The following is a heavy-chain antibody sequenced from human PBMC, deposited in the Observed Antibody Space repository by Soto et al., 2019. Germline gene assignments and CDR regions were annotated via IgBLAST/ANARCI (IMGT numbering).Heavy chain of an antibody. CDR2: MNPNSGNT. CDR1: GYTFTSYD. CDR3: AREVDSGSYPLGMDV. V-gene: IGHV1-8*01. Sequence: ASVEVSCKXSGYTFTSYDINWVRQATGQGLEWMGWMNPNSGNTGYAQKFQGRVTMTRNTSISTAYMELSSLRSEDTAVYYCAREVDSGSYPLGMDVWGQGTTVTVSS. J-gene: IGHJ6*02. D-gene: IGHD1-26*01.